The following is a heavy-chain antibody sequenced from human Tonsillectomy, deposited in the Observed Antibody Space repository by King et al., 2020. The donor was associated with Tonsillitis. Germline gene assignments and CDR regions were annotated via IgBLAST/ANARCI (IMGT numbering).Heavy chain of an antibody. CDR1: GGNFNNYA. Sequence: VQLVESGAEVKKPGSSVKVSCKASGGNFNNYALSWVRQAPGQGLEWLGAVIPIFATSTYAQKFQGRVTITADDSTSTAYMELSSLTSEDTAVYYCARGKVVGVSKFGYWGQGTLVTVSS. CDR2: VIPIFATS. D-gene: IGHD2-15*01. V-gene: IGHV1-69*01. CDR3: ARGKVVGVSKFGY. J-gene: IGHJ4*02.